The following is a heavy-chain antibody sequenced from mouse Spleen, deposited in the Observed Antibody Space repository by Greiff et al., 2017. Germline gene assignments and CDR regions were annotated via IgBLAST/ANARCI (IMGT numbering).Heavy chain of an antibody. Sequence: QVQLQQPGAELVKPGASVKMSCKASGYTFTSYWITWVKQRPGQGLEWIGDIYPGSGSTNYNEKFKSKATLTVDTSSSTAYMQLSSLTSEDSAVYYCARRRIYYDAMDYWGQGTSVTVSS. D-gene: IGHD1-1*01. CDR1: GYTFTSYW. CDR3: ARRRIYYDAMDY. J-gene: IGHJ4*01. V-gene: IGHV1-55*01. CDR2: IYPGSGST.